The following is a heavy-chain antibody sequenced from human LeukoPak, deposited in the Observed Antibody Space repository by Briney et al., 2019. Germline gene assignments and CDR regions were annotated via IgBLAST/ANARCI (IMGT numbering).Heavy chain of an antibody. CDR1: GFTFSSYG. V-gene: IGHV3-33*08. Sequence: GGSLRLSCAASGFTFSSYGMHWVRQAPGKGLEWVAVIWYDGSNKYYADSVKGRFTISRDNSKNTLYLQMNSLRAEDTAVYYCASSTGGYCSGGSCYSDAFDIWGQGTMVTVSS. CDR3: ASSTGGYCSGGSCYSDAFDI. D-gene: IGHD2-15*01. J-gene: IGHJ3*02. CDR2: IWYDGSNK.